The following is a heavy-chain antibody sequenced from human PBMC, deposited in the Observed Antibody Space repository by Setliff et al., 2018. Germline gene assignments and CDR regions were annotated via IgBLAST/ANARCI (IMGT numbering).Heavy chain of an antibody. CDR1: GGSFSGYS. CDR3: TVYNTGSSKDHY. J-gene: IGHJ4*02. CDR2: INHSGSA. D-gene: IGHD2-8*02. V-gene: IGHV4-34*01. Sequence: PSETLSLTCAVYGGSFSGYSWSWIRQHPGKGLEWIGEINHSGSANYKPSLKSRVTIPVDTSKNQFSLQLSSVTAADTALYYCTVYNTGSSKDHYLGQGTPVTVSS.